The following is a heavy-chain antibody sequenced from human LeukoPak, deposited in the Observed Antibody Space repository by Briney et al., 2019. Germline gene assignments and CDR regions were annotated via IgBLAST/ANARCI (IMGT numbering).Heavy chain of an antibody. V-gene: IGHV3-21*01. CDR3: AREDHGSCSSTSYYKWFDP. CDR2: ISSSSSYI. J-gene: IGHJ5*02. D-gene: IGHD2-2*02. Sequence: PGGSLRLSCAASGFTFSSYSMNWVRQAPGKGLEWVSSISSSSSYIYYADSVKGRFTISRDNAKNSLYLQMNSLRAEDTAVYYCAREDHGSCSSTSYYKWFDPWGQGTLVTVSS. CDR1: GFTFSSYS.